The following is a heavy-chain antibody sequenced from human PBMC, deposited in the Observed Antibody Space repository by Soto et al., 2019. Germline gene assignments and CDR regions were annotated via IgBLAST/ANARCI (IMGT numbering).Heavy chain of an antibody. J-gene: IGHJ3*02. Sequence: LRLSCAASGFTFSSYAMSWVRQAPGKGLEWVSVISGSGGSTYYADSVKGRFTISRDNSKNTLYLQMNSLRAEDTAVYYCAKASTSTLNYYDSSGYCYRAFDIWGQGTTVTVSS. CDR1: GFTFSSYA. V-gene: IGHV3-23*01. CDR2: ISGSGGST. D-gene: IGHD3-22*01. CDR3: AKASTSTLNYYDSSGYCYRAFDI.